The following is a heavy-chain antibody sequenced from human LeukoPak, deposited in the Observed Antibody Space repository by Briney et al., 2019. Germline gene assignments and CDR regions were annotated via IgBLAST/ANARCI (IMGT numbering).Heavy chain of an antibody. CDR1: GFTFSSYW. D-gene: IGHD6-13*01. V-gene: IGHV3-74*01. Sequence: PGGSLRLSCAASGFTFSSYWMHWVRQAPGKGLVWVSRINSDGSSTIHADSVKGRFTISRDNAKNTLYLQMNSLRTEDTALYYCAKDIFQSSSWYSAGCSSGSRDYWGQGTLVTVSS. J-gene: IGHJ4*02. CDR3: AKDIFQSSSWYSAGCSSGSRDY. CDR2: INSDGSST.